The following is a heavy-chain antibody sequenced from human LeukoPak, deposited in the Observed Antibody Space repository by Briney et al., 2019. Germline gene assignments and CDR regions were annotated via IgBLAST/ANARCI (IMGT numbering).Heavy chain of an antibody. CDR3: ARRAGVTPVTHLDY. Sequence: ASVKVSCKASGYTFTDYYVHWVRQAPGQGLEWMGWINPNNGGTNYAQNFQGRVTMTRDTSISTAYMELSRLTSDDTAVYYCARRAGVTPVTHLDYWGQGTLVTVFS. CDR2: INPNNGGT. J-gene: IGHJ4*02. D-gene: IGHD4-17*01. V-gene: IGHV1-2*02. CDR1: GYTFTDYY.